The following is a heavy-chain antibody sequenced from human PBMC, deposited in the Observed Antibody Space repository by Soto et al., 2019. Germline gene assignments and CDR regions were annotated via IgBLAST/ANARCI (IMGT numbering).Heavy chain of an antibody. CDR3: ARQHLDVPVASAIDY. CDR1: GFTFSSYA. D-gene: IGHD2-2*01. CDR2: ISGSGGST. V-gene: IGHV3-23*01. Sequence: SLRLSCAASGFTFSSYAMSWVRQAPGKGLEWVSAISGSGGSTYYADSVKGRFTISRDNSKNTLYLQMNSLRAEDTAMYYCARQHLDVPVASAIDYWGQGTLVTVSS. J-gene: IGHJ4*02.